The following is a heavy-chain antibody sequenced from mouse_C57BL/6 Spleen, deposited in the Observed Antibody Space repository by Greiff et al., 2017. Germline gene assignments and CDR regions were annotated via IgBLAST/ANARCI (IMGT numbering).Heavy chain of an antibody. CDR2: IYPGSGST. D-gene: IGHD1-1*01. J-gene: IGHJ3*01. V-gene: IGHV1-55*01. Sequence: QVQLQQPGAELVKPGASVKMSCKASGYTFTSYWITWVKQRPGQGLEWIGDIYPGSGSTNYNEKFKSKATLTVDTSSSTAYMQLSSLTSEDSAVYYCAYYYGISALWFAYWGQGTLVTVSA. CDR3: AYYYGISALWFAY. CDR1: GYTFTSYW.